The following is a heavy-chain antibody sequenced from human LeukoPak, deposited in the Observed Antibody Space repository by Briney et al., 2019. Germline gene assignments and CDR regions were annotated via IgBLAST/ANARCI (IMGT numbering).Heavy chain of an antibody. J-gene: IGHJ4*02. D-gene: IGHD6-25*01. CDR2: ITSSSGYI. CDR1: GFSFSSYS. CDR3: ARSAAGPYYFDY. V-gene: IGHV3-21*01. Sequence: GGSLRLSCAASGFSFSSYSVNWVRQAPGKGLEWVSSITSSSGYIYYADSVKGRFTISRDNAKNSLYLQMNSLRAEDTAVYYCARSAAGPYYFDYWGQGTLVTVSS.